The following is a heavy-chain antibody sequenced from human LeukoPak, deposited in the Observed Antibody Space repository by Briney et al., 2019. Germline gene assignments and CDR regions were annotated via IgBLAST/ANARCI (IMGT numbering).Heavy chain of an antibody. J-gene: IGHJ4*02. D-gene: IGHD6-19*01. V-gene: IGHV3-33*06. CDR2: IWYDGSNK. CDR1: GFSFSSYG. Sequence: PGRSLRLSCAASGFSFSSYGMHWVRQAPGKGLEWVAAIWYDGSNKNYADSVKGRFTISRDNSKNTLYLQMNSLRAEDTAVYYCAKKGAAGSQDYWGQGTLVTVSS. CDR3: AKKGAAGSQDY.